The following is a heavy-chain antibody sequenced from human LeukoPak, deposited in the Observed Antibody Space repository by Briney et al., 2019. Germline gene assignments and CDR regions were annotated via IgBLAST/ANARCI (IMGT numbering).Heavy chain of an antibody. Sequence: KSGGCLRLSCAASGFTFSDYYMSWIRQAPGKGLEWVSYISSSGSTTYYADSVKGRFTISRDNSKNTLYLQMNSLRAEDTAVYYCARGYSSGHDAFDIWGQGTMVTVSS. J-gene: IGHJ3*02. D-gene: IGHD6-19*01. V-gene: IGHV3-11*01. CDR2: ISSSGSTT. CDR3: ARGYSSGHDAFDI. CDR1: GFTFSDYY.